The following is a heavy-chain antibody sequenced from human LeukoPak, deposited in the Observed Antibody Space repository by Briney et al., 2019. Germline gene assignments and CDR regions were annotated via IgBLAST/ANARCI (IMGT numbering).Heavy chain of an antibody. CDR2: ISTYNGDT. V-gene: IGHV1-18*01. CDR1: GYTFPNYG. Sequence: ASVKVSCKASGYTFPNYGISWVRQAPGQGLEWMGWISTYNGDTNYAQKLQGRVTMTTDTSTNTAYMELRSLRSDDTAVYYCASDHLSIEATGTRYWGQGTLVTVSS. J-gene: IGHJ4*02. D-gene: IGHD6-13*01. CDR3: ASDHLSIEATGTRY.